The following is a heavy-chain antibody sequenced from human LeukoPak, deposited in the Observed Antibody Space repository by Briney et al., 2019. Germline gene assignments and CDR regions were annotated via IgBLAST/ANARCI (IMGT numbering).Heavy chain of an antibody. D-gene: IGHD1-26*01. CDR3: ARDRGYSGSPRDFDAFDI. CDR1: GGTFSSYA. V-gene: IGHV1-69*05. J-gene: IGHJ3*02. CDR2: IIPIFGTA. Sequence: ASVKVSCKASGGTFSSYAISWVRQAPGQGLEWMGGIIPIFGTANYAQKFQGRVTITTDESTSTAYMELSSLRSEDTAVYYCARDRGYSGSPRDFDAFDIWGQGTMVTVSS.